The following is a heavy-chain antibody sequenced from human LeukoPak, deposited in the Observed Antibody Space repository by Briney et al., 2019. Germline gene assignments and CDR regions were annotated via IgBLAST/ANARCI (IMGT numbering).Heavy chain of an antibody. D-gene: IGHD3-22*01. Sequence: PSETLSLTCTVSGGSISSGSYYWSWIRQPAGKGLEWIGRIYTSGSTNYNPSLKSRVTISVDTSENQFSLKLSSVTAADTAVYYCAREGLRTYYYDSSGYSVGDAFDIWGQGTMVTVSS. CDR3: AREGLRTYYYDSSGYSVGDAFDI. V-gene: IGHV4-61*02. J-gene: IGHJ3*02. CDR1: GGSISSGSYY. CDR2: IYTSGST.